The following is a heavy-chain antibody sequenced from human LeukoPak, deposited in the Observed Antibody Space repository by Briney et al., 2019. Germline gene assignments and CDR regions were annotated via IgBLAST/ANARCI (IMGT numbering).Heavy chain of an antibody. CDR2: INHSGST. CDR1: GGSFSGYY. D-gene: IGHD6-13*01. V-gene: IGHV4-34*01. Sequence: SETLSLTCAVYGGSFSGYYWNWIRQPPGKGLEWIGEINHSGSTNFNPSLKSRVTISVDTSKNRFSLKLTSVTAADAAIYYCASSYSSSWYFPHWGQGTLVSVSS. CDR3: ASSYSSSWYFPH. J-gene: IGHJ1*01.